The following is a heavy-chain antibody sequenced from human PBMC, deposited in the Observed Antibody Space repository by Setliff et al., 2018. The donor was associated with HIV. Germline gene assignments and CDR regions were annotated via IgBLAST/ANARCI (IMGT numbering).Heavy chain of an antibody. CDR1: GGSFSDYY. D-gene: IGHD3-22*01. V-gene: IGHV4-34*01. CDR3: ARALGYYYDSSGYVDY. J-gene: IGHJ4*02. Sequence: PSETLSLTCAVDGGSFSDYYWSGIRQPPGKGLEWIGEINRGGSTNYNPSLKSRVTISLDTSKRQFSLKLSSVTAADTAVYYCARALGYYYDSSGYVDYWGQGTLVTVSS. CDR2: INRGGST.